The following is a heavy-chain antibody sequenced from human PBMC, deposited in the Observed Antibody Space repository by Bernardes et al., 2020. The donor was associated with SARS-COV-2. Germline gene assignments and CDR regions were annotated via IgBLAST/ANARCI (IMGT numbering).Heavy chain of an antibody. Sequence: GGSLRLSCAASGFIFSSYDMHWVRQVTGQGLEWVSAITTASDTYYPDSVKGRFTISRDNAKTSLYLQMNSLRAEDTAVYYCARVRSVSSWRFDHWGHGTL. D-gene: IGHD6-6*01. J-gene: IGHJ4*01. CDR1: GFIFSSYD. CDR2: ITTASDT. CDR3: ARVRSVSSWRFDH. V-gene: IGHV3-13*01.